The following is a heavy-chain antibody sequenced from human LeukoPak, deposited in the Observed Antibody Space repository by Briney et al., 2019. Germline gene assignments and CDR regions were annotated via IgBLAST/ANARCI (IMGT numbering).Heavy chain of an antibody. Sequence: ASVKVSCKASGYTFTGYYMHWVRQAPGQGLAWMGWINPNSGGTNYAQKFQGRVTMTRDTSISTAYMELSRLRSDDTAVYYCARSHIVPAAVYYYYGMDVWGQGTTVTVSS. V-gene: IGHV1-2*02. CDR3: ARSHIVPAAVYYYYGMDV. CDR2: INPNSGGT. CDR1: GYTFTGYY. J-gene: IGHJ6*02. D-gene: IGHD2-2*01.